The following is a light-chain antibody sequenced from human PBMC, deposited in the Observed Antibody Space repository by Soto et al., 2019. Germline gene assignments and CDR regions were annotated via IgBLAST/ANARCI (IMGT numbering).Light chain of an antibody. CDR3: SSYTSSAPFYV. J-gene: IGLJ1*01. V-gene: IGLV2-14*03. CDR2: DVN. Sequence: QSVLTQPGSVSGSPGQSITISCTGASTDVDGYDYVSWYQQHPGQAPKLMIYDVNNRPSGGSYRFSGSKSGDTASLTISGLQAEDDADYYCSSYTSSAPFYVFGTGTKVTVL. CDR1: STDVDGYDY.